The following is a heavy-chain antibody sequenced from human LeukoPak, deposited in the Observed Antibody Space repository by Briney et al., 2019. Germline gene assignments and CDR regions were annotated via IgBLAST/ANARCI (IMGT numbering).Heavy chain of an antibody. Sequence: NTSETLSLTCNVSGVSITSGNDYWGWIRQPRGKGLEWIANIYTGGSTYYNPALQNRAAISIDTSKDQFFLRLTSLTAADTAVYYCARSRGVPRWFGPWGQGILVTVPS. CDR3: ARSRGVPRWFGP. CDR2: IYTGGST. CDR1: GVSITSGNDY. V-gene: IGHV4-39*07. D-gene: IGHD3-10*01. J-gene: IGHJ5*02.